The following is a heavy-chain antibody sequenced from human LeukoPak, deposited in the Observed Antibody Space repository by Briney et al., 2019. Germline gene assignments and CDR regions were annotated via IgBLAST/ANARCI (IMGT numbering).Heavy chain of an antibody. CDR3: ARAHEVGDY. D-gene: IGHD1-26*01. CDR1: GFTLSSYS. CDR2: ISTSSSYI. J-gene: IGHJ4*02. Sequence: SGGSLRLSCAASGFTLSSYSMNWVRQAPGKWLEWVSSISTSSSYIYYADSVRGRFTISRDNAKNSLYLQMNNLRAEDTAVYYCARAHEVGDYWGQGTLVTVSS. V-gene: IGHV3-21*01.